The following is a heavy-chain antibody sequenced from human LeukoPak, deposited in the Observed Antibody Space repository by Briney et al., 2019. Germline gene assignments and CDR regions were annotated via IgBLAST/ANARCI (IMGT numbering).Heavy chain of an antibody. V-gene: IGHV4-59*12. CDR3: AKLVDSSGYTDFGY. CDR2: IFYSGQT. D-gene: IGHD3-22*01. J-gene: IGHJ4*02. Sequence: NTSETLSLTCTVSGGSLSSYYWIWIRQPPGKGLEYIGYIFYSGQTNYNPSLKSRVTISVDTSKNEFSLNLISVTAADTAVYFCAKLVDSSGYTDFGYWGQGTLVTVSS. CDR1: GGSLSSYY.